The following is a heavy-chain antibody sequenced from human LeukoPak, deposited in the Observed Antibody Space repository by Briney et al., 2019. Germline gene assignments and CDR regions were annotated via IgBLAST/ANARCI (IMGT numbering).Heavy chain of an antibody. CDR2: IYHSGST. CDR1: GYSISSGYY. J-gene: IGHJ5*02. Sequence: SETLSLTCTVSGYSISSGYYWGWIRQPPGKGLEWIGSIYHSGSTYYNPSLKSRVTISVDTSKNQFSLKLSSVTAADTAVYYCARLSLSWGYSFDPWGQGTLVTVSS. CDR3: ARLSLSWGYSFDP. V-gene: IGHV4-38-2*02. D-gene: IGHD2-15*01.